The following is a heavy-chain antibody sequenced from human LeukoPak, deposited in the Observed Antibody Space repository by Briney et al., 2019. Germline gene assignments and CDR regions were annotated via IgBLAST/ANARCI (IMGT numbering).Heavy chain of an antibody. V-gene: IGHV1-2*02. Sequence: ASVKVSCKASGYTFTGYYMHWVRQAPGQGLEWMGWINPNSGGTNYAQKLQGRVTMTRDTSISTAYMELSRLRSDDTAVYYCARDLLFSAGWFDPWGQGTLVTVPS. J-gene: IGHJ5*02. CDR1: GYTFTGYY. CDR2: INPNSGGT. D-gene: IGHD2-21*01. CDR3: ARDLLFSAGWFDP.